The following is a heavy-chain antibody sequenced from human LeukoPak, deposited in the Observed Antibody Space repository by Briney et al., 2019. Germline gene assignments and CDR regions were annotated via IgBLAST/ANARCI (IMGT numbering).Heavy chain of an antibody. D-gene: IGHD4-17*01. CDR2: ISSSTYL. CDR1: GFTFSSYS. V-gene: IGHV3-21*01. Sequence: GGSLRLSCAASGFTFSSYSMNWVRQAPGKGLEWVSSISSSTYLYYADSVKGRFTISRDNAKNSLYLQMNRLRAEDTAVYYCARGSSVPRVDYYYYMHVWGKGTTVTVSS. J-gene: IGHJ6*03. CDR3: ARGSSVPRVDYYYYMHV.